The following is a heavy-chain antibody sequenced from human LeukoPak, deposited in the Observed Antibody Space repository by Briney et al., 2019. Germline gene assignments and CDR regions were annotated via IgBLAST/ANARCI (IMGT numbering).Heavy chain of an antibody. J-gene: IGHJ4*02. CDR2: ISSSSSTI. CDR3: ARDRYYYGSGSYPGHFDY. D-gene: IGHD3-10*01. CDR1: GFTFSSYS. V-gene: IGHV3-48*02. Sequence: GGSLRLSCAASGFTFSSYSMNWVRQARGEGVEGVSYISSSSSTIYYADSVKGRLTISRDNAKNSLYLQMNSLRDEDTAVYYCARDRYYYGSGSYPGHFDYWGQGTLVTVSS.